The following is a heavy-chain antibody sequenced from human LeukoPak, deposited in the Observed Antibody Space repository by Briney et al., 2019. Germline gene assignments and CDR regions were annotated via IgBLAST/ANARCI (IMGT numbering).Heavy chain of an antibody. V-gene: IGHV4-59*01. D-gene: IGHD5-18*01. Sequence: SETLSLTCTVSGGSINNYFWSWIRQPPGKGLEWIGYIHNSGSSNYNPSLKSRATFSVDTSENQLSLRLNSVTAADTAVYYCAREESGYSYGGYYYYYMDVWRKGTTVTVSS. J-gene: IGHJ6*03. CDR1: GGSINNYF. CDR3: AREESGYSYGGYYYYYMDV. CDR2: IHNSGSS.